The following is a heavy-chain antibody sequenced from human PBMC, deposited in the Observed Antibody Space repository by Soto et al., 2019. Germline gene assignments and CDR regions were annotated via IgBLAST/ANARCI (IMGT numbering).Heavy chain of an antibody. J-gene: IGHJ4*02. Sequence: PGGPMRLSWAASGFSFSSYRMPWVRQAPGKGLQWGAVISYDGSNKYYAGSVKGRFTSSRDNSKNTLYLQMNSLRAEDTAVYYCAKDQGYCSGGSCYQSVYGFDYWGQGTLVTVSS. CDR3: AKDQGYCSGGSCYQSVYGFDY. V-gene: IGHV3-30*18. D-gene: IGHD2-15*01. CDR1: GFSFSSYR. CDR2: ISYDGSNK.